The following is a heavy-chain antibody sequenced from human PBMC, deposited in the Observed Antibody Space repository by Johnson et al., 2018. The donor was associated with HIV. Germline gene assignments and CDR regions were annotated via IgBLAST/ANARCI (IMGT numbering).Heavy chain of an antibody. V-gene: IGHV3-30-3*01. Sequence: QMLLVESGGGVVQPGRSLRLSCAASGFTFSSYAMHWVRQAPGKGLEWVAVISYDGSNKYYADSVKGRFTISRDNSKTSLYLQMDSLRAEDTALYYCGRDWGRFGQLGGDAFDIWGQGTTVTVSS. CDR1: GFTFSSYA. CDR3: GRDWGRFGQLGGDAFDI. D-gene: IGHD3-16*01. J-gene: IGHJ3*02. CDR2: ISYDGSNK.